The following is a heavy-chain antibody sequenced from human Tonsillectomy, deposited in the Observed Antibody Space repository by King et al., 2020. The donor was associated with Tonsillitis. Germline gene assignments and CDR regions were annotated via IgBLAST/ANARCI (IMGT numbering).Heavy chain of an antibody. D-gene: IGHD3-22*01. CDR2: IHSSGRT. CDR1: GGSVTSYY. J-gene: IGHJ3*02. CDR3: QREMDYFDSNGYSLGAFDI. Sequence: VQLQESGPGLVKPSETLSLTCTVSGGSVTSYYWSWIRQPPGKGLEWIGYIHSSGRTYYNPSLKSRVTVSVDISKNPFSLKMRSVTAGDTAMYYCQREMDYFDSNGYSLGAFDIWGQGTMVTVSS. V-gene: IGHV4-59*02.